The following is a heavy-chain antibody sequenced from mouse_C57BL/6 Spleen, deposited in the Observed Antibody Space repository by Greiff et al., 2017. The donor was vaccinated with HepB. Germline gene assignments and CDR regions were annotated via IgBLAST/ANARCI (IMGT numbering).Heavy chain of an antibody. CDR3: ARHYYGSSYGYFDV. CDR1: GFTFSSYG. J-gene: IGHJ1*03. CDR2: ISSGGSYT. Sequence: EVKVVESGGDLVKPGGSLKLSCAASGFTFSSYGMSWVRQPPDKRLEWVATISSGGSYTYYPDSVKGRFTISRDNAKNTLYLQMSSLKSEDTAMYYCARHYYGSSYGYFDVWGTGTTVTVSS. D-gene: IGHD1-1*01. V-gene: IGHV5-6*01.